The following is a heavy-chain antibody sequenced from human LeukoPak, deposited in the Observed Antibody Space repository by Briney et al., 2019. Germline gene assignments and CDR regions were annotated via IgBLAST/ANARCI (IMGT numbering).Heavy chain of an antibody. D-gene: IGHD2-2*01. J-gene: IGHJ4*02. V-gene: IGHV3-66*02. CDR1: GFTVSSNY. Sequence: PGGSLRLSCAASGFTVSSNYMSWVRQAPGKGLEWVSVIYSGGSTYYADSVKGQFTISRDNSKNTLYLQMNSLRAEDTAVYYCARGEYQLPQGNWGQGTLVTVSS. CDR2: IYSGGST. CDR3: ARGEYQLPQGN.